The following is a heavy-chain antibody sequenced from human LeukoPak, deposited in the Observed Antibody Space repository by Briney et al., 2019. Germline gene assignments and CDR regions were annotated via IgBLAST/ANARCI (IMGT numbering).Heavy chain of an antibody. CDR3: ARDPVEILYDY. V-gene: IGHV3-11*04. Sequence: GGSLRLSCAASGFTLSDYYMSWIRQAPGKGLEWVSYISSSGSTMYHADSVKGRFIISRDNAKNSLYLQMNSLRAEDTAVYYCARDPVEILYDYWGQGTLVTVSS. J-gene: IGHJ4*02. D-gene: IGHD2/OR15-2a*01. CDR2: ISSSGSTM. CDR1: GFTLSDYY.